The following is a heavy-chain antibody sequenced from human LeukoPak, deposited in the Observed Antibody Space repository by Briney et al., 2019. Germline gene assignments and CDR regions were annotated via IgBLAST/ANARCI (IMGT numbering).Heavy chain of an antibody. J-gene: IGHJ4*02. CDR3: ARAGTGYYDFWSGYYPSVYFDH. CDR1: GFTFSSYW. D-gene: IGHD3-3*01. CDR2: INSDGSST. Sequence: PGGSLRLSCAASGFTFSSYWTHWVRHAPGKGLVWVSRINSDGSSTIYADSVKGRFTIPRDSAKDTLYVQMNSLRGEDTAVYYCARAGTGYYDFWSGYYPSVYFDHWGQGPLVSVSS. V-gene: IGHV3-74*01.